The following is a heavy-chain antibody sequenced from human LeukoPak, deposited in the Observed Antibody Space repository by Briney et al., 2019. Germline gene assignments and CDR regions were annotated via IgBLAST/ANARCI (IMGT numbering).Heavy chain of an antibody. CDR1: GGSISSYY. CDR3: ARVGRVTIFGVVNPPVDY. V-gene: IGHV4-59*01. Sequence: SETLSLTCTVSGGSISSYYWSWIRQPPGKGLEWIGYIYYSGSTNYNPSLKSRVTISVDTSKNQFSLKLSSVTAADTAVYYCARVGRVTIFGVVNPPVDYWGQGTLVTVSS. D-gene: IGHD3-3*01. CDR2: IYYSGST. J-gene: IGHJ4*02.